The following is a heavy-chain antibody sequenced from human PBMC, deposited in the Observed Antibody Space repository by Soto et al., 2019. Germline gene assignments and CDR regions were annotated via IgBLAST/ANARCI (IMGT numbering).Heavy chain of an antibody. J-gene: IGHJ6*02. Sequence: QVQLVQSGVEVREPGASVKVSCKAVRYIFTNYGVSWVRQAPGQGLEWMGWITTHNGNTEYAQKFQGRVTMTTDAPTSTAYMELGGLRSAHGPIHYCARPLPGNGMDVWGQGTTVPASS. V-gene: IGHV1-18*01. CDR2: ITTHNGNT. CDR1: RYIFTNYG. CDR3: ARPLPGNGMDV.